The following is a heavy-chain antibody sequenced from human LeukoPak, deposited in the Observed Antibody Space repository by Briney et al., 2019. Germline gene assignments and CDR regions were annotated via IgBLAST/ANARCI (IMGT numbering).Heavy chain of an antibody. CDR3: AKSLTTVVRGPSAFDI. Sequence: GGSLRLSCAASGFTFDSHTVIWVRQAPGKGLQWVASISGSSTSVFYADPVKGRFTISRDNSKNSLYLQMNSLRAEDMALYYCAKSLTTVVRGPSAFDIWGQGTMVTVSS. D-gene: IGHD4-23*01. J-gene: IGHJ3*02. CDR1: GFTFDSHT. V-gene: IGHV3-21*04. CDR2: ISGSSTSV.